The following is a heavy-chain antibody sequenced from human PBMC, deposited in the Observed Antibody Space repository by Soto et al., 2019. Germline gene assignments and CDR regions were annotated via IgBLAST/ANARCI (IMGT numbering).Heavy chain of an antibody. V-gene: IGHV4-34*01. CDR1: GGSFSGYY. J-gene: IGHJ5*02. CDR3: ARKVVTAYNWFDP. Sequence: TLSLTCAVYGGSFSGYYWSWIRQPPGKGREWIGEINHSGSTNYNPSLKSRVTISVDTSKNQFSLKLSSVTAADTAVYYCARKVVTAYNWFDPWGQGTLVTVSS. CDR2: INHSGST. D-gene: IGHD2-21*02.